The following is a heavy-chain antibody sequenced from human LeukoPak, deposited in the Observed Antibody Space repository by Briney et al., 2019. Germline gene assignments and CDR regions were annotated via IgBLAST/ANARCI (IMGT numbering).Heavy chain of an antibody. V-gene: IGHV3-53*01. CDR3: ASGYSSGWYPFDY. J-gene: IGHJ4*02. Sequence: PGGSLRLSCAASGFIVSSNYMSLVRQAPGKGLEWVSVIYSGGSTYYADSVKGRFTISRDNSQNTLYLQMNSLRAEDTAVYYCASGYSSGWYPFDYWGQGTLGTVSS. CDR2: IYSGGST. CDR1: GFIVSSNY. D-gene: IGHD6-19*01.